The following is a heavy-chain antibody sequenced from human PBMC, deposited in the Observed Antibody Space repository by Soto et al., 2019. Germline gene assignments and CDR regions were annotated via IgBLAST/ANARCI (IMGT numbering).Heavy chain of an antibody. CDR2: INHSGST. CDR1: VGSFSGYY. D-gene: IGHD3-10*01. J-gene: IGHJ6*03. Sequence: SETLSLTCAVYVGSFSGYYWSWIRQPPGKGLEWIGEINHSGSTNYNPSLKSRVTISVDTSKNQFSLKLSSVTAADTAVYYCARGGYGRRGYYYYMDVWGKGTTVTVSS. V-gene: IGHV4-34*01. CDR3: ARGGYGRRGYYYYMDV.